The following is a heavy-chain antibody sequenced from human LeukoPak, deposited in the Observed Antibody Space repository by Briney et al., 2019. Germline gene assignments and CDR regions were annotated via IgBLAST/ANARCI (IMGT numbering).Heavy chain of an antibody. CDR1: GYTFTSYY. V-gene: IGHV1-8*02. CDR2: MNPNSGNT. Sequence: ASVKVSCKASGYTFTSYYMHWVRQAPGQGLEWMGWMNPNSGNTGYAQKFQGRVTMTRNTSISTAYMKLSSLRSEDTAVYYCARPTMVAKNYFDYWGQGTLVTVSS. D-gene: IGHD4/OR15-4a*01. CDR3: ARPTMVAKNYFDY. J-gene: IGHJ4*02.